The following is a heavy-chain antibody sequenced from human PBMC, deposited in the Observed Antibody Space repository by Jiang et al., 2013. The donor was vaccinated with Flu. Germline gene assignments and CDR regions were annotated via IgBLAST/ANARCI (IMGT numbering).Heavy chain of an antibody. CDR3: ARVGMITFGGVIANWFDP. CDR1: GYTFTSYG. V-gene: IGHV1-18*01. CDR2: ISAYNGNT. D-gene: IGHD3-16*02. J-gene: IGHJ5*02. Sequence: GAEVKKPGASVKVSCKASGYTFTSYGISWVRQAPGQGLEWMGWISAYNGNTNYAQKLQGRVTMTTDTSTSTAYMELRSLRSDDTAVYYCARVGMITFGGVIANWFDPWGQGTLVTVSS.